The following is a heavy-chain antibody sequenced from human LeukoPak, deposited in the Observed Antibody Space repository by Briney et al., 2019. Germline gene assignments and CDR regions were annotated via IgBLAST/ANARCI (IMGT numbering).Heavy chain of an antibody. Sequence: GESLKISCKGSGYSFTSYWIGCVRQMPGKGLEWMGIIYPGDSDTRYSPSFQGQVTISADKSISTAYLQWSSLKASVTAMYSCARNPSYSSGWYVDYYYMDVWGKGNTVTVSS. J-gene: IGHJ6*03. CDR1: GYSFTSYW. V-gene: IGHV5-51*01. CDR3: ARNPSYSSGWYVDYYYMDV. D-gene: IGHD6-19*01. CDR2: IYPGDSDT.